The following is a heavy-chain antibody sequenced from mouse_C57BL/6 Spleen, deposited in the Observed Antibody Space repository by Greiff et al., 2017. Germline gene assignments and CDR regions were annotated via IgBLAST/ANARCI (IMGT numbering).Heavy chain of an antibody. D-gene: IGHD1-1*01. V-gene: IGHV5-4*01. CDR1: GFTFSSYA. CDR3: ARDDYGSSYGYAMDY. J-gene: IGHJ4*01. Sequence: EVKVVESGGGLVKPGGSLKLSCAASGFTFSSYAMSWVRQTPEKRLEWVATISDGGSYTYYPDNVKGRFTISRDHAKNNLYLQMSHLKSEDTAMYYCARDDYGSSYGYAMDYWGQGTSVTGSS. CDR2: ISDGGSYT.